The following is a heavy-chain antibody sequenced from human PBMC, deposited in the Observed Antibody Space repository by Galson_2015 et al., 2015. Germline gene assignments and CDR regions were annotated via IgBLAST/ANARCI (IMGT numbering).Heavy chain of an antibody. Sequence: SLRLSCATSGFTFGDYSMDWVRQAPGKGLEWVARIRNKSSRHTTKCAASVEGRFTISRDDSKKSLFLQMNSLKTEDSAVYFCVRDNWGLDSWGQGTLVIVSS. CDR1: GFTFGDYS. V-gene: IGHV3-72*01. CDR2: IRNKSSRHTT. J-gene: IGHJ4*02. D-gene: IGHD7-27*01. CDR3: VRDNWGLDS.